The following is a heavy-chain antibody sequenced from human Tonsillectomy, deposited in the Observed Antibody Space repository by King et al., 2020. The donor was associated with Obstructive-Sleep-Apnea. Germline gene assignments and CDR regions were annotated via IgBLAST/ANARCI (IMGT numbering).Heavy chain of an antibody. CDR3: ARDYYYDSSGYYVDY. CDR2: IYHSVST. D-gene: IGHD3-22*01. J-gene: IGHJ4*02. V-gene: IGHV4-38-2*02. CDR1: GYSISSGYY. Sequence: QLQESGPGLVKPSETLSLTCTVSGYSISSGYYWGWIRQPPGKGLEWIGSIYHSVSTYYNPSLKSRVTISVDTSKNQFSLKLSSVTAADTAVYYFARDYYYDSSGYYVDYWGQGTLVTVSS.